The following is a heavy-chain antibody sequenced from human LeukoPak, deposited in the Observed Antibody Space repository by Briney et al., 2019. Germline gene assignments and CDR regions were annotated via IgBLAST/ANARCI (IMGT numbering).Heavy chain of an antibody. V-gene: IGHV4-34*01. D-gene: IGHD2/OR15-2a*01. CDR1: GGSFSGYY. CDR3: ARDAPLGFSYGMDV. Sequence: SEALSLTCAVYGGSFSGYYWSWVRQPPGKGLEWIGEINHVGNPNYNPSLKSRVTISMDTSKNQVSLILSSVTAADTAVYYCARDAPLGFSYGMDVWGLGTTVTVSS. CDR2: INHVGNP. J-gene: IGHJ6*02.